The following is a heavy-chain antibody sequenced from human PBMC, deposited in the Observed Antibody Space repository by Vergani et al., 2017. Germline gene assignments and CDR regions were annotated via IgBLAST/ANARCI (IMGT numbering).Heavy chain of an antibody. Sequence: VQVVESGGGVVQPGRSLRLSCAASGFTFSSYGMSWVRQAPGKGLEWVSTLSGSGGSTYYADPVKGRFTISRDNSKNTLYLQMNSLRAEDTAVYYCAKIPYGSGWMWGDFWGQGTLVTVSS. CDR2: LSGSGGST. CDR1: GFTFSSYG. D-gene: IGHD6-19*01. V-gene: IGHV3-23*04. J-gene: IGHJ1*01. CDR3: AKIPYGSGWMWGDF.